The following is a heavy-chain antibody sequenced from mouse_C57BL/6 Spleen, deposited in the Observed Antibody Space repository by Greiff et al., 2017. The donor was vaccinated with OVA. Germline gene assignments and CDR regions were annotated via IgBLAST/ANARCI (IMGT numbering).Heavy chain of an antibody. CDR1: GFTFSSYG. CDR3: ARHEGDYYGSSSFFDY. CDR2: ISSGGSYT. J-gene: IGHJ2*01. D-gene: IGHD1-1*01. Sequence: EVQGVESGGDLVKPGGSLKLSCAASGFTFSSYGMSWVRQTPDKRLEWVATISSGGSYTYYPDSVKGRFTISRDNAKNTLYLQMSSLKSEDTAMYYCARHEGDYYGSSSFFDYWGQGTTLTVSS. V-gene: IGHV5-6*01.